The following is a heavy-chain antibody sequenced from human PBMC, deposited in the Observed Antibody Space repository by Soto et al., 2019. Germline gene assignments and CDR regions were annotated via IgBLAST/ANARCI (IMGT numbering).Heavy chain of an antibody. CDR3: ASAIFGVVIGPLEV. Sequence: SETLSLTCTVSGASISSGDDYWSWIRQPPGKGLEWIGYIYYSGSTYYNPSLKSRVTISVDTSKNQFSLKLSSGTAADTAVYYCASAIFGVVIGPLEVWGQGTTVTVSS. D-gene: IGHD3-3*01. CDR1: GASISSGDDY. J-gene: IGHJ6*02. V-gene: IGHV4-30-4*01. CDR2: IYYSGST.